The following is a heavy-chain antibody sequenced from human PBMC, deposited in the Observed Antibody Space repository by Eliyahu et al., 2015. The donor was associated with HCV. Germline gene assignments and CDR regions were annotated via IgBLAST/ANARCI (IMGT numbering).Heavy chain of an antibody. CDR3: ATSSRVGFWSGYGYYFDF. CDR2: ISSTGSYI. J-gene: IGHJ4*02. CDR1: GFTFSSYS. D-gene: IGHD3-3*01. V-gene: IGHV3-21*01. Sequence: EVQLAESGGGLVKSGGSLRLSCAASGFTFSSYSMNWVRQAPGKGLEWVSSISSTGSYIYYADSLKGRFTISRDNAKNSLYLQMNSLSAEDTAVYYCATSSRVGFWSGYGYYFDFWGQGTLVTVSS.